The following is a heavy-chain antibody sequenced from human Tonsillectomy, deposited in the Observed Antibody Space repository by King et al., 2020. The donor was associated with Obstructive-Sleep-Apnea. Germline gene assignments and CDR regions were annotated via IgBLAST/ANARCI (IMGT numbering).Heavy chain of an antibody. CDR3: ARDRLRVYRSSSLIDY. D-gene: IGHD6-13*01. CDR1: GFTFRSYA. J-gene: IGHJ4*02. V-gene: IGHV3-30-3*01. Sequence: VQLVESGGGVVQSGRSLGLSCAASGFTFRSYALHWVRQAPGKGLEWVAVISNDGNTEHYADSVKGRFTISRDNSKNTVHLQMNSLTAEDTAVYYCARDRLRVYRSSSLIDYWGQGTLVAVSS. CDR2: ISNDGNTE.